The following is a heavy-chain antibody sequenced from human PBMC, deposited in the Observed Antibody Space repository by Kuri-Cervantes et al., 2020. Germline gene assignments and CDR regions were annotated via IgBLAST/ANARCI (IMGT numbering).Heavy chain of an antibody. CDR1: GFIFRTYA. V-gene: IGHV3-15*01. Sequence: ESLKISCAGPGFIFRTYAMHWARQAPGQGLEWVGRTKSKTDGGTTDYAAPVKGRFTISRDDSKNTLYLQMNSLKTEDTAVYYCTTDTPTVTKLSRDIWGQGTMVTVSS. CDR2: TKSKTDGGTT. CDR3: TTDTPTVTKLSRDI. D-gene: IGHD4-17*01. J-gene: IGHJ3*02.